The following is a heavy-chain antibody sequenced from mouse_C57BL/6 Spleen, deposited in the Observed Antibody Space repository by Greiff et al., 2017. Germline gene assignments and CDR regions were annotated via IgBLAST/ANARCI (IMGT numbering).Heavy chain of an antibody. D-gene: IGHD1-1*01. V-gene: IGHV1-55*01. CDR3: ARGGITTVVADWYFDV. CDR2: IYPGSGST. CDR1: GYTFTSYW. J-gene: IGHJ1*03. Sequence: QVQLQQPGAELVKPGASVKMSCKASGYTFTSYWITWVKQRPGQGLEWFGDIYPGSGSTNYNEKFKSKATLTVDTSSSTAYMQLSSLTSEDSAVYYCARGGITTVVADWYFDVWGTGTTVTVSS.